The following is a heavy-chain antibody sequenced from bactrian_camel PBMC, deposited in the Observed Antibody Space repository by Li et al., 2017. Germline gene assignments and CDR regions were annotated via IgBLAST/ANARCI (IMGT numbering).Heavy chain of an antibody. CDR3: AAGDSCSWRTYEYNY. CDR2: IGMDGRT. D-gene: IGHD6*01. J-gene: IGHJ4*01. CDR1: GLTVSTYC. Sequence: WSLGLSCAGSGLTVSTYCMAWFRQTSAKEREGVAAIGMDGRTSAADSVKGRFTISKDNAKNTLYLQMNNLKPEDTAIYYCAAGDSCSWRTYEYNYWGQGTQVTVS. V-gene: IGHV3S26*01.